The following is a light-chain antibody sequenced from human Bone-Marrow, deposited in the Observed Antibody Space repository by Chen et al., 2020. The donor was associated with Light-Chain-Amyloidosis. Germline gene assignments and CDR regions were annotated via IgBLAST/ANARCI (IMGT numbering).Light chain of an antibody. Sequence: QSALTQPASVSGSPGPSITISCPGTSSDVGGDNHVSWYQQHPDKAPKLMIYEVTNRPSWVPDRFSGSKSDNTAALTISGLQPEDEADYFCSSYTITNTLVFGSGTRVTVL. J-gene: IGLJ1*01. V-gene: IGLV2-14*01. CDR2: EVT. CDR3: SSYTITNTLV. CDR1: SSDVGGDNH.